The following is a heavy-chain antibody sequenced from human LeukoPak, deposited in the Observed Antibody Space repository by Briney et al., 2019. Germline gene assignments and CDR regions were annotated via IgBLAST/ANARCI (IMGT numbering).Heavy chain of an antibody. V-gene: IGHV3-30-3*01. D-gene: IGHD1-7*01. CDR3: ARGHWNYVGWLSVGPFDY. CDR1: RFTLSSYA. CDR2: ISYDGSNK. Sequence: PVRSLRLSPAASRFTLSSYAMHSVGQAPGHGREWGAVISYDGSNKCYADSVKGRFTISRDNSKNTLYLQMNSLRAEDTAVYYCARGHWNYVGWLSVGPFDYWGQGTLVTVSS. J-gene: IGHJ4*02.